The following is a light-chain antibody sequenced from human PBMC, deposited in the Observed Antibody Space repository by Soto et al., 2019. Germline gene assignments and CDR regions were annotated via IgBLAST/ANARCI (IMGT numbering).Light chain of an antibody. V-gene: IGKV1-39*01. J-gene: IGKJ1*01. CDR3: QQSYSTPPWT. Sequence: DIPMTQSPSSLSSSVGDRVTITCRASQSIVTYLNWYLQKPGKAPKLLIYAASNLQSGVPSRFSGSRCGSDFTPTISSLQPEDFGTSFCQQSYSTPPWTFGKGTKVEIK. CDR2: AAS. CDR1: QSIVTY.